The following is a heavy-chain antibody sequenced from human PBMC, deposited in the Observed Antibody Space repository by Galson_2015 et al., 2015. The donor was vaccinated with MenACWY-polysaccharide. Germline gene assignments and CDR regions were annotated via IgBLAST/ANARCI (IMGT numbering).Heavy chain of an antibody. CDR1: GFTFSSYA. CDR3: ASNLDGGYANDYYYCMDV. D-gene: IGHD3-16*01. V-gene: IGHV3-30-3*01. CDR2: ISYDGSNK. J-gene: IGHJ6*02. Sequence: SLRLSCAASGFTFSSYAMHWVRQAPGKGLEWVAVISYDGSNKYYADSVKGRFTISRDNSKNTLYLQMNSLRAEDTAVYYCASNLDGGYANDYYYCMDVWGQGTTVTVSS.